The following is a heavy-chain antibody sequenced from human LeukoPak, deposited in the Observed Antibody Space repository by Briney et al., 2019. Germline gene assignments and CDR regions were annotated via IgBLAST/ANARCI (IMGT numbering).Heavy chain of an antibody. V-gene: IGHV3-7*03. CDR3: ARAPNNTDYSAGYWYFDL. CDR2: IKQDGSET. J-gene: IGHJ2*01. D-gene: IGHD3-16*01. CDR1: GFSFVNHW. Sequence: GGSLRLSCAASGFSFVNHWMSWVRQAPGKGLEWLANIKQDGSETYYLDSVKGRFTISRDNSKNTLYLQMNSLRAEDTAVYYCARAPNNTDYSAGYWYFDLWGRGTLVTVSS.